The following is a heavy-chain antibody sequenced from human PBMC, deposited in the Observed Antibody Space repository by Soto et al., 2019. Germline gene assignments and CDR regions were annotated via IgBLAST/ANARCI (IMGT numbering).Heavy chain of an antibody. V-gene: IGHV4-39*01. J-gene: IGHJ4*02. D-gene: IGHD2-2*01. Sequence: PGKGLDWIGSIYYSGSTYYNPSLKSRVTISVDTSKNQFSLKLSSVTAADTAVYYCARLDDIVVVPAADERKTFDYWGQGTLVTVSS. CDR3: ARLDDIVVVPAADERKTFDY. CDR2: IYYSGST.